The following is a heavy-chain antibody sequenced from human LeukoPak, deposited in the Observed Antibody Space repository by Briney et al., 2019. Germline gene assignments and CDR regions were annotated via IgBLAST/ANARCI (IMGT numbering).Heavy chain of an antibody. CDR3: ARDLGGSFDY. V-gene: IGHV3-74*01. J-gene: IGHJ4*02. CDR2: VNPGGSLT. CDR1: GFTFTGYW. D-gene: IGHD1-26*01. Sequence: PGGSLRLSCAASGFTFTGYWMHWVRQAPGKGPVWVARVNPGGSLTTYADSVKGRFTISRDNAKNTLSLEMNNLRDDDTAVYYCARDLGGSFDYCGQGTVVTVSS.